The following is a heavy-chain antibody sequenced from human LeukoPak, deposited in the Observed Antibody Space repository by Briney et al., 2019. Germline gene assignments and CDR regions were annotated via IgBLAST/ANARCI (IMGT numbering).Heavy chain of an antibody. J-gene: IGHJ2*01. Sequence: SETLSLTCTVSGGSISSSSYYWGWIRQPPGKGLEWIGSIYYSGSTYYNPSLKSRVTISVDTSKNQFSLKLSSVTAADTAVYYCARGWTYYAVLAGQYWYFDLWGRGTPVTVSS. CDR1: GGSISSSSYY. V-gene: IGHV4-39*07. CDR3: ARGWTYYAVLAGQYWYFDL. D-gene: IGHD3-9*01. CDR2: IYYSGST.